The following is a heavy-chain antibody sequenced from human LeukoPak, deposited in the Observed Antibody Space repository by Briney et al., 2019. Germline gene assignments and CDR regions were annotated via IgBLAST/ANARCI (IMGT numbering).Heavy chain of an antibody. CDR1: GFTFSSYW. CDR2: INSDGSST. CDR3: VVYYYDSSGYYSAAFDI. Sequence: QPGGSLRLSCAASGFTFSSYWMHWVRQAPGKGLVWVSRINSDGSSTSYADSVKGRFTISRDNAKNTPYLQMNSLRAEDTAVYYCVVYYYDSSGYYSAAFDIWGQGTMVTVSS. D-gene: IGHD3-22*01. V-gene: IGHV3-74*01. J-gene: IGHJ3*02.